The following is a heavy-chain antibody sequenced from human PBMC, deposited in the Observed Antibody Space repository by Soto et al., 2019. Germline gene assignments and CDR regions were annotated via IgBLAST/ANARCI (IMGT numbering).Heavy chain of an antibody. D-gene: IGHD3-3*01. CDR1: GFSLSTSGVG. Sequence: QITLKESGPTLVKPTQTLTLTCTFSGFSLSTSGVGVGWIRQPPGKALEWLALIYWDDDKRYSPSLKSRLTITKDPSKNQWVLTMTDMDPVDTATYYCAHYYDFWSGYYFNWFDPWGQGTLVTVSS. CDR2: IYWDDDK. J-gene: IGHJ5*02. V-gene: IGHV2-5*02. CDR3: AHYYDFWSGYYFNWFDP.